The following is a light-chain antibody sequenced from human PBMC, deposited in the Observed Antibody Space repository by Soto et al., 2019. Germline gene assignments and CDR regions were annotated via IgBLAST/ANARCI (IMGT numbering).Light chain of an antibody. V-gene: IGKV3-11*01. CDR2: DAS. CDR1: QSISSY. J-gene: IGKJ1*01. CDR3: HQRQSWPRT. Sequence: EVVLTQSPDTLSLPPGERATLSCRASQSISSYLAWYQQKPGQAPRLLIYDASSRATGIPARFSGSGSGTDFTLTISSLEPEDFALYYCHQRQSWPRTFGQGTKVDI.